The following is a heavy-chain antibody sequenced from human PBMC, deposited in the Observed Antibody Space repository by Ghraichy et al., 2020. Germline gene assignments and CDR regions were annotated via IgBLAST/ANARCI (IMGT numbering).Heavy chain of an antibody. D-gene: IGHD3-22*01. CDR3: ARLYYFDNSGYPPP. Sequence: ESLNISCAVYGGSFSGYYWSWVRQPPGRGLEWIGEINHSGSTSYNPSLKSRVTISVDTSKNQLSLKLSSVTAADTAMYYCARLYYFDNSGYPPPWGQGTLVTVSS. CDR1: GGSFSGYY. J-gene: IGHJ5*02. CDR2: INHSGST. V-gene: IGHV4-34*01.